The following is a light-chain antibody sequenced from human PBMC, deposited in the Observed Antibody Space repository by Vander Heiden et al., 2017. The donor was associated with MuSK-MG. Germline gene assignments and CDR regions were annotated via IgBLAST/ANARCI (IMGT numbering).Light chain of an antibody. CDR1: SSNIGAGYD. J-gene: IGLJ1*01. V-gene: IGLV1-40*01. Sequence: QSVLTQPPSVSGAPGQRVTTSCTGSSSNIGAGYDVHWYQQLPGTAPKLLIYGNTNRPSGVPDRFSGSKSGTSASLAITGLQDEDEADYYCQSYDNSLSGSGVFGTGTKVTVL. CDR3: QSYDNSLSGSGV. CDR2: GNT.